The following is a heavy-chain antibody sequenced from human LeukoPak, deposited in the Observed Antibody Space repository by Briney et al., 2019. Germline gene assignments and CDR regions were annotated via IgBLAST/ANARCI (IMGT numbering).Heavy chain of an antibody. J-gene: IGHJ4*02. CDR1: GFSFGNFW. CDR3: ARDLFHYYDSSGYCDY. CDR2: MNPDGSQR. Sequence: GGSLRLSCATSGFSFGNFWMGWVRQAPGKGLEWVANMNPDGSQRNYVGSVKGRFTISRDNAKNSLYLQMNSLRAEDTAVYYCARDLFHYYDSSGYCDYWGQGTLVTVSS. D-gene: IGHD3-22*01. V-gene: IGHV3-7*01.